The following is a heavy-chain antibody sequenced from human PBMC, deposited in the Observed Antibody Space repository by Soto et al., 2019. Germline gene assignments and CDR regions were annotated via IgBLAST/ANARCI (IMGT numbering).Heavy chain of an antibody. Sequence: ASVKVSCKASGYTFTNNDVSWVRQATGQGLEWMGWMNPGSGDTGYAQKFQGRVTMTRDISIATAYMELNSLTSEDKAIYYCARMESFGSLNWFDPWGRGTLVTVSS. CDR2: MNPGSGDT. V-gene: IGHV1-8*02. CDR3: ARMESFGSLNWFDP. J-gene: IGHJ5*02. CDR1: GYTFTNND. D-gene: IGHD5-18*01.